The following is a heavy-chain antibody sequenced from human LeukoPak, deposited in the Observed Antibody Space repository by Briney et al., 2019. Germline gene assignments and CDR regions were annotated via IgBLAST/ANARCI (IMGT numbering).Heavy chain of an antibody. Sequence: GGSLRLSCAASGFTFSSYSMNWVRQAPGKGLEWVSSISSSSSYIYYADSVKGRFTISRDNAKNSLYLQMNSLRAEHTAVYYCARDRGVYSSSPLDYWGQGTLVTVSS. CDR3: ARDRGVYSSSPLDY. CDR1: GFTFSSYS. D-gene: IGHD6-13*01. J-gene: IGHJ4*02. CDR2: ISSSSSYI. V-gene: IGHV3-21*01.